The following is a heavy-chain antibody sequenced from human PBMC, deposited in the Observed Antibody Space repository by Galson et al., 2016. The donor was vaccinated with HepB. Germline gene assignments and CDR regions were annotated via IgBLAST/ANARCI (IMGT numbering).Heavy chain of an antibody. CDR3: ARAAYPYNSGWPPWYDY. CDR2: ISSDGNNK. V-gene: IGHV3-30*04. Sequence: SLRLSCAVSGFTSNNYDMHWVRQAPGKGLEWVAVISSDGNNKDFADSVKGRFTISRDNSENTLYLQMDSLRAEDAAFYYCARAAYPYNSGWPPWYDYWGQGTLVTVSS. D-gene: IGHD6-19*01. CDR1: GFTSNNYD. J-gene: IGHJ4*02.